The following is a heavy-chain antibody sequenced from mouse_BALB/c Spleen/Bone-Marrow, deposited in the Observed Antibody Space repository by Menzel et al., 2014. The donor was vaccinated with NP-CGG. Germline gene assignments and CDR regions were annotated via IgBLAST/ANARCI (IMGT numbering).Heavy chain of an antibody. CDR1: GYAFTIYL. CDR2: INPGSGGS. D-gene: IGHD4-1*01. Sequence: QVHVKQSGAELVRPGTSVKVSCKASGYAFTIYLIEWIKQRPGQGLEWIGVINPGSGGSNYNEEFKGKATLTADKSSSTAYMQLSNLTSDDSAVYFCARLGRDYFDYWGQGTTLTVSS. V-gene: IGHV1-54*01. CDR3: ARLGRDYFDY. J-gene: IGHJ2*01.